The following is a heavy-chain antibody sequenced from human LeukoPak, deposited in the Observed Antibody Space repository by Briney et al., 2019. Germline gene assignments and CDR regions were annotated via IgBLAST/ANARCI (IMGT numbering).Heavy chain of an antibody. J-gene: IGHJ4*02. V-gene: IGHV4-61*08. D-gene: IGHD6-19*01. CDR1: GGSVSSGGYY. CDR3: ATRPGGSDRYYPYFDY. Sequence: SETLSLTCAVSGGSVSSGGYYWSWIRQPPGKGLEWIGYISDSGSTNYNLSLKSRVIMSVDTSKNQFSLRLSSVTAADTAVYYCATRPGGSDRYYPYFDYWGQGALVTVSS. CDR2: ISDSGST.